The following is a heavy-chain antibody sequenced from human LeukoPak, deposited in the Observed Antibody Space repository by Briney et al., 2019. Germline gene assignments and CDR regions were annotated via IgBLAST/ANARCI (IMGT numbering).Heavy chain of an antibody. CDR3: ARDQRSESYYPWGWFDP. CDR1: GFTFNTYS. Sequence: GGSLRLSCAVSGFTFNTYSMNWVRQTPGKGLEWVSSISSSSRYIYYADSVKGRFTISRDNAKNSLYLQMNSLRAEDTAVYYCARDQRSESYYPWGWFDPWGQGTLVTVSS. J-gene: IGHJ5*02. V-gene: IGHV3-21*01. CDR2: ISSSSRYI. D-gene: IGHD1-26*01.